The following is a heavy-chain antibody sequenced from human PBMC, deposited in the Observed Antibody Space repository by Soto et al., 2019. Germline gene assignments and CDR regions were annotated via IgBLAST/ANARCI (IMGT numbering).Heavy chain of an antibody. V-gene: IGHV4-30-4*08. Sequence: QVQLRESGPGLVKPSQTLSLTCTVSGGSIISGDYYWSWIRQPPGKGLEWIGYIYYSGDTSYNPSRRSRVNISMDRSKEQFSLTLSSVTASDTAFYYCTRAGALLFCSNSEYYCTMDFWGQGTTVTVSS. CDR2: IYYSGDT. CDR1: GGSIISGDYY. J-gene: IGHJ6*02. D-gene: IGHD2-2*01. CDR3: TRAGALLFCSNSEYYCTMDF.